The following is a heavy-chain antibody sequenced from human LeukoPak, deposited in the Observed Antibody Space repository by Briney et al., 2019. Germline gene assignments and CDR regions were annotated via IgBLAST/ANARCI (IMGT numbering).Heavy chain of an antibody. Sequence: GGSLRLSCAASGFTFSNYCMSWVRQAPGKGLEWVSYISSSSSTIYYADSVKGRFTISRDNAKNSLYLQMNSLRAEDTAVYYCAREQQLGYYYYYYMDVWGKGTTVTVSS. J-gene: IGHJ6*03. CDR2: ISSSSSTI. CDR3: AREQQLGYYYYYYMDV. V-gene: IGHV3-48*01. CDR1: GFTFSNYC. D-gene: IGHD6-13*01.